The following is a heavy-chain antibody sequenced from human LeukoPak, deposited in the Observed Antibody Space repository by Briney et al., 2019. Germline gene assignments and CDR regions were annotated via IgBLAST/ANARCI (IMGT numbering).Heavy chain of an antibody. V-gene: IGHV4-61*01. J-gene: IGHJ5*02. Sequence: SETLSLTCTVSGGSVSSGSYYWSWIRQPPGKGLEWIGYIYYSGTTYYNPSLKSRLTISLDTSKNQFSLKLSSVTAADTAVYYCARRGLQGGWFAPWGQGTLVTVSS. D-gene: IGHD4-17*01. CDR1: GGSVSSGSYY. CDR2: IYYSGTT. CDR3: ARRGLQGGWFAP.